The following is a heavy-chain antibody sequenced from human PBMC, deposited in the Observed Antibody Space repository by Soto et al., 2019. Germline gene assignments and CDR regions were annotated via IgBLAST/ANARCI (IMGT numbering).Heavy chain of an antibody. CDR2: INPNSGGT. Sequence: ASVKVSCKASGYTFTGYYMHWVRQAPGQGLEWMGWINPNSGGTNYAQKFQGWVTMTRDTSISTAYMELSRLRSDDTAVYYCAREKGLVGATTSNAFDIWGQGTMVTVSS. CDR3: AREKGLVGATTSNAFDI. J-gene: IGHJ3*02. CDR1: GYTFTGYY. D-gene: IGHD1-26*01. V-gene: IGHV1-2*04.